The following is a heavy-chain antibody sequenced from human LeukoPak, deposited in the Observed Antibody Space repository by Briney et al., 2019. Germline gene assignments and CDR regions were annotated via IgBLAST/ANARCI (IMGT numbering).Heavy chain of an antibody. CDR2: IRGGGGTT. D-gene: IGHD4-17*01. CDR3: AKLSGETTAPY. CDR1: GFTFSSYA. V-gene: IGHV3-23*01. Sequence: GGSLRLSCAASGFTFSSYAMSWVRQAPGKGLEWVSSIRGGGGTTYYADSVMGRFTISRDNSRDTLYLQMNSLRAEDTAVYCCAKLSGETTAPYWGQGTLVTVSS. J-gene: IGHJ4*02.